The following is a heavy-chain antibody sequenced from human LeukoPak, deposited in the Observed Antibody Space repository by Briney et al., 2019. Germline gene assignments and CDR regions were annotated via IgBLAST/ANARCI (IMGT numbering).Heavy chain of an antibody. D-gene: IGHD3-10*01. Sequence: ASVKVSCKASGYTFTSYYMHWVRQAPGQGLEWMGIINPSGGSTSYAQKFQGRVTITRDTSTSTVYMELSSLRSEDTAVYYCARDGDINMVRGLIYFDYWGQGTLVTVSS. CDR1: GYTFTSYY. CDR3: ARDGDINMVRGLIYFDY. J-gene: IGHJ4*02. V-gene: IGHV1-46*01. CDR2: INPSGGST.